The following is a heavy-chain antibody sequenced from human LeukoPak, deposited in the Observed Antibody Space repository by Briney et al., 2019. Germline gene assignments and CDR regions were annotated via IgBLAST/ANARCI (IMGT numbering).Heavy chain of an antibody. V-gene: IGHV1-18*01. D-gene: IGHD5-12*01. Sequence: ASVKVSCKASGYTFTSYAISWVRQAPGQGLEWVGWTSAYNGNTDYAQKFQGRVTMTTDSSTSTAYMELRSLRSDDTAVYYCARDHPADTGYETHDYWGQGTLVTVPS. CDR2: TSAYNGNT. CDR1: GYTFTSYA. CDR3: ARDHPADTGYETHDY. J-gene: IGHJ4*02.